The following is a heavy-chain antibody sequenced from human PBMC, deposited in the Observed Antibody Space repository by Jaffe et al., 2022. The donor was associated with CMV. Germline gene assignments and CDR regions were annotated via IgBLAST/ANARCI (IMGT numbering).Heavy chain of an antibody. Sequence: QLQLQESGPGLMKPSETLSLTCTVSGGSISSSSYFWGWIRQPPGKGLEWIGSIYYSGGTYYNPSLKRRVTIFVDTSKNQFSLKVNSVTAADTAVYYCARQGIRSRSWYGSDKWFDPWGQGTLVTVSS. CDR3: ARQGIRSRSWYGSDKWFDP. D-gene: IGHD6-13*01. V-gene: IGHV4-39*01. CDR1: GGSISSSSYF. J-gene: IGHJ5*02. CDR2: IYYSGGT.